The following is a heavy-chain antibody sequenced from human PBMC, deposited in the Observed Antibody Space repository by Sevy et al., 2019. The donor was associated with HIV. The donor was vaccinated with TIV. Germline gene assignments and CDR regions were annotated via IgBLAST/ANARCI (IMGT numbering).Heavy chain of an antibody. CDR1: GFTFSSYE. V-gene: IGHV3-48*03. Sequence: GGSLRLSCTASGFTFSSYEMNWVRQAPGKGLEWVSYITNSGSSIYYSDSVRGRFTVYRDNAKNSLYLQMKSLRAEDTAVYYCARDLPPSATTVAHFDYWGRGTLVTVSS. CDR3: ARDLPPSATTVAHFDY. J-gene: IGHJ4*02. D-gene: IGHD4-17*01. CDR2: ITNSGSSI.